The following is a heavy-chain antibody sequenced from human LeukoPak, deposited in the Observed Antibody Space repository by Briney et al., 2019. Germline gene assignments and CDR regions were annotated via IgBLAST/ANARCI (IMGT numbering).Heavy chain of an antibody. CDR1: GFTVSSSY. CDR2: IYSGGST. Sequence: GGSLRLSCAASGFTVSSSYMSWVRQAPGKGLEWVSIIYSGGSTYYADSVKGRSTISRDNSKNTLYLQMNSLRAEDTAVYYCARDNGYCSSTSCLKGTFDYWGQGTLVTVSS. V-gene: IGHV3-53*05. D-gene: IGHD2-2*01. CDR3: ARDNGYCSSTSCLKGTFDY. J-gene: IGHJ4*02.